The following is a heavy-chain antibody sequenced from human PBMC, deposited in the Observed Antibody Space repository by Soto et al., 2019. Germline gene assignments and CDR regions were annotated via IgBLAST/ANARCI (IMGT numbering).Heavy chain of an antibody. CDR2: IVVGSGNT. D-gene: IGHD2-2*01. Sequence: GASVKVSCKASGFTFTSSAMQWVRQARGQRLEWIGWIVVGSGNTKYSQKFQGRVTITGDTSASTAYMELSSLRSEDTAVYYCARYGVVPAAHYYYYGMDVWGQGTTVTVSS. CDR1: GFTFTSSA. V-gene: IGHV1-58*02. CDR3: ARYGVVPAAHYYYYGMDV. J-gene: IGHJ6*02.